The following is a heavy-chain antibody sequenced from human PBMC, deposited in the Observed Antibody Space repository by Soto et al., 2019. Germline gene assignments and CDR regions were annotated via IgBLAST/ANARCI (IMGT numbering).Heavy chain of an antibody. D-gene: IGHD6-19*01. CDR2: ISYDGSNK. CDR3: AKESSGFGA. V-gene: IGHV3-30*18. J-gene: IGHJ5*02. CDR1: GVTFSSYG. Sequence: QVQLVESGGGVVQPGRSLRLSCAASGVTFSSYGMHWVRQAPGKGLEWVAVISYDGSNKYYADSVKGRFTISRDNSKNTLDLQMNSLSAEDTAVYYCAKESSGFGAWGQGTLVTVSS.